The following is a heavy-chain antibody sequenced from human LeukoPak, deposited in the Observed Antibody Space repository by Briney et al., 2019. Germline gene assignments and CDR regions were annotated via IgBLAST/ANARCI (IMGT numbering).Heavy chain of an antibody. J-gene: IGHJ4*02. V-gene: IGHV1-24*01. D-gene: IGHD3-22*01. Sequence: ASVKVSCKVSGYTLTELSMHWVRQAPGKGLEWMGGFDPEDGETIYAQKFQGRVTMTEDTSTDTAYMELSSLRSEDTAVYYCATEPHYYDSSGYARDYWGQGTLVTVSS. CDR3: ATEPHYYDSSGYARDY. CDR1: GYTLTELS. CDR2: FDPEDGET.